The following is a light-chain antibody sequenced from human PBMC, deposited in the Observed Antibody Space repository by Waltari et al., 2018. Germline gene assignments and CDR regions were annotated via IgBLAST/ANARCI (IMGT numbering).Light chain of an antibody. CDR2: RAS. J-gene: IGKJ1*01. CDR3: QQYYNTPRT. Sequence: DIVMTQSPDSLAVSLGERANIHCKSSQSILYSSKSKNYLAWYQQKPGQPPKLLINRASIRESGVPDRFSGSGSGTDFTLTIGSLQAEDVAIYYCQQYYNTPRTFGQGTKVEIK. V-gene: IGKV4-1*01. CDR1: QSILYSSKSKNY.